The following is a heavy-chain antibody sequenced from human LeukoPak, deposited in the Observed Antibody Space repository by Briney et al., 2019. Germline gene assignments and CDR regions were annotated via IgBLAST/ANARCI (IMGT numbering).Heavy chain of an antibody. D-gene: IGHD6-19*01. CDR1: GGTFSSYA. CDR3: ARDSSGWYKGPPIDY. J-gene: IGHJ4*02. CDR2: IIPIFGTA. V-gene: IGHV1-69*13. Sequence: SVKVSCKASGGTFSSYAISWVRQAPGQGLEWMGGIIPIFGTANYAQKFQGRVTITADESTSTAYMELSSLRSEDTAVYYCARDSSGWYKGPPIDYWGQGTLVTVSS.